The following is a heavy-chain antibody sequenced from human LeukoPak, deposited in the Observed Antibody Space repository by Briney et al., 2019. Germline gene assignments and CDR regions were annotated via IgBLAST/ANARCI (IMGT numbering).Heavy chain of an antibody. Sequence: PSQTLSLTCTVSGDSISSGSYYWSWIRQPAGKGLEWIGRIYTSGSTNYNPSLKSRVTISVDTSKNQFSLKLSSLTAADTAVYYCARGSYSSSLPPYYYMDVWGKGTTVTVSS. D-gene: IGHD6-13*01. CDR3: ARGSYSSSLPPYYYMDV. CDR2: IYTSGST. V-gene: IGHV4-61*02. CDR1: GDSISSGSYY. J-gene: IGHJ6*03.